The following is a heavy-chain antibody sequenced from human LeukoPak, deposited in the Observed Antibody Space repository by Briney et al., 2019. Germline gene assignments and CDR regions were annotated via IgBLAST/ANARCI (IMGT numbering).Heavy chain of an antibody. D-gene: IGHD4-17*01. CDR1: GGYIGSYY. J-gene: IGHJ6*03. CDR2: IYTSENT. CDR3: ARKGDYGDYSKSFYYMDV. V-gene: IGHV4-4*07. Sequence: SETLSLTCTVSGGYIGSYYWSWIRQPAGKGLEWIGRIYTSENTDYNPSLKSPVTMSVDMSRSQFSLRLTPVTAAATAVYYWARKGDYGDYSKSFYYMDVWGKGTTVTVSS.